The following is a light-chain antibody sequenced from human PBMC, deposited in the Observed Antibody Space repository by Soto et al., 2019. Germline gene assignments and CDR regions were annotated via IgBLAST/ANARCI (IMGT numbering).Light chain of an antibody. V-gene: IGKV3-20*01. CDR2: GAS. CDR1: QSVSSTY. J-gene: IGKJ1*01. Sequence: EIVLTQSPGTLSLSPGERATLSCRASQSVSSTYLAWYQQKPGQAPRLLIYGASSRATGIPDRFSGSGSGTDFTLTIRRLEPEDFAVYYCQHYGSSRWTFGQGTRVDI. CDR3: QHYGSSRWT.